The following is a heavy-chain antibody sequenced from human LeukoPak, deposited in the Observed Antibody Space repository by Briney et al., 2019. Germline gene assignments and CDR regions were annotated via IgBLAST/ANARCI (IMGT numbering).Heavy chain of an antibody. CDR3: ARDLGATIFDFDY. CDR2: ISSSGSTI. D-gene: IGHD1-26*01. Sequence: GGSLRLSCAASGFTFSSYEMNWVRQAPGKGLEWVSYISSSGSTIYYADSVKGRFTISRDNAKNSLYLQMNSLRVEDTAVYYCARDLGATIFDFDYWGQGTLVTVSS. J-gene: IGHJ4*02. CDR1: GFTFSSYE. V-gene: IGHV3-48*03.